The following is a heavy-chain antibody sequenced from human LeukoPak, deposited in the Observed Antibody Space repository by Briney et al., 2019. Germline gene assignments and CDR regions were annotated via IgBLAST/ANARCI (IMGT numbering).Heavy chain of an antibody. V-gene: IGHV4-39*07. CDR3: ARVARKEGYYYGSGSRVDY. J-gene: IGHJ4*02. CDR2: INHSGST. D-gene: IGHD3-10*01. CDR1: GGSISSSSYY. Sequence: SETLSLTCTVSGGSISSSSYYWGWIRQPPGKGLEWIGEINHSGSTNYNPSLKSRVTISVDTSKNQFSLKLSSVTAADTAVYYCARVARKEGYYYGSGSRVDYWGQGTLVTVSS.